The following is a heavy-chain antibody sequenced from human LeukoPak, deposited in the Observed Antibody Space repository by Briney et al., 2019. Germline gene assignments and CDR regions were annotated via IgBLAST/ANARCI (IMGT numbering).Heavy chain of an antibody. Sequence: GGSLRLSCTASGFTFSAYAMHWVRQAPGKGLEWVAVISYGGSNKYYADSVKGRFTISRDNSKNTLYLQMNSLRAEDTAVYYCARDGDPYGFLEWLSPFEYWGKGTLVTVSS. CDR1: GFTFSAYA. D-gene: IGHD3-3*01. J-gene: IGHJ4*02. CDR2: ISYGGSNK. V-gene: IGHV3-30-3*01. CDR3: ARDGDPYGFLEWLSPFEY.